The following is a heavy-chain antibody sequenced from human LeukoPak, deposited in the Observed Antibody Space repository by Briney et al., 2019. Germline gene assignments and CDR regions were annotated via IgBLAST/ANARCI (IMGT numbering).Heavy chain of an antibody. Sequence: GGSLRLSCSASGFTFSAYAMYWVRQAPGQGLEYGSGISGNGGSSFYADSVKGRFTISRDNSKNTLYLQMSSLRAEDTAVYYCVKITSVTGGDCWGQGTRLTVSS. J-gene: IGHJ4*02. CDR3: VKITSVTGGDC. CDR2: ISGNGGSS. CDR1: GFTFSAYA. D-gene: IGHD1-1*01. V-gene: IGHV3-64D*09.